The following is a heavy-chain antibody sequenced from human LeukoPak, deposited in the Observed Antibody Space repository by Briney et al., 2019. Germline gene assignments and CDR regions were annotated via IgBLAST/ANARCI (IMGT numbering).Heavy chain of an antibody. CDR2: ISSSSSYI. J-gene: IGHJ4*02. D-gene: IGHD4-17*01. CDR3: ARAPRGTVTHDY. CDR1: GSTFSSYS. Sequence: GGSLRLSCAASGSTFSSYSMNWVRQAPGKGLEWVSSISSSSSYIYYADSVKGRFTISRDNAKNSLYLQMNSLRAEDTAVYYCARAPRGTVTHDYWGQGTLVTVSS. V-gene: IGHV3-21*01.